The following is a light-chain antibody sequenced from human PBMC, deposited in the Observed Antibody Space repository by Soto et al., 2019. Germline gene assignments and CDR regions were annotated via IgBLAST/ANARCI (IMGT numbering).Light chain of an antibody. CDR2: AAS. Sequence: DIHMTQAPSTLSASLGDRATITCRAIQTISSWLAWYQQKPGKAPKLLISAASSLQSGVPSRFSGSGSGTDFTLTISSLQPEDFATYFCQQSYSTPLWTFGQGTKVDIK. CDR3: QQSYSTPLWT. V-gene: IGKV1-39*01. CDR1: QTISSW. J-gene: IGKJ1*01.